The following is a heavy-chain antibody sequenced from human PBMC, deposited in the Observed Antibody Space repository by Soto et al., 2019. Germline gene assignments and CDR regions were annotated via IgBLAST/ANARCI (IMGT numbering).Heavy chain of an antibody. D-gene: IGHD2-2*02. CDR3: ARGRYCSSTSCYTGDYYYGMDV. J-gene: IGHJ6*02. Sequence: SQTLSLTCVISGDSVSSNSAAWNWIRQSPSRGLEWLGRTYYRSKWYNAYAGSVKSRITINPDTSKNQFSLQLNSVTPEDTAVYYCARGRYCSSTSCYTGDYYYGMDVWGQGTTVTVSS. CDR2: TYYRSKWYN. V-gene: IGHV6-1*01. CDR1: GDSVSSNSAA.